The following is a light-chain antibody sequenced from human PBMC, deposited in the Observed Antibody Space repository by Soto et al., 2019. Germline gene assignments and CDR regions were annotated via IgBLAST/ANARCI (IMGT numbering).Light chain of an antibody. CDR2: GAS. CDR3: QQYNSWLWT. V-gene: IGKV3-15*01. J-gene: IGKJ1*01. Sequence: EIVMTQSPASLSVSPGEVATLSWRASQSVSSKLAWYQQKPGQAPRLLIYGASTRATGIPARFSGSGSGTEFTLIISSLQSEDSAVYYCQQYNSWLWTFGQGTKVDIK. CDR1: QSVSSK.